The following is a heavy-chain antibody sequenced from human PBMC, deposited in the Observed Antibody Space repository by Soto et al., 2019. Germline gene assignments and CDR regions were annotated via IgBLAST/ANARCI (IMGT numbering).Heavy chain of an antibody. D-gene: IGHD1-20*01. J-gene: IGHJ5*02. Sequence: PSETLSLTCTVSGGSISSSSYYWGWIRQPPGKGLEWIGSIYYSGSTYYNPSLKSRVTISVDTSKNQFSLKLSSVTAADTAVYYCARWEPNWTDVDDGFDPWGQGTQVTVSS. CDR1: GGSISSSSYY. CDR2: IYYSGST. CDR3: ARWEPNWTDVDDGFDP. V-gene: IGHV4-39*01.